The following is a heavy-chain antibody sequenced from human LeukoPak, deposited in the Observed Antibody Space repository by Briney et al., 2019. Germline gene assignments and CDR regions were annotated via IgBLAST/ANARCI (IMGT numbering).Heavy chain of an antibody. V-gene: IGHV4-34*01. Sequence: PAETLSLTCAVYGGSFSGYDWSWIRQPPGKGLEWIGEINHSGSTNYNPSLKSRVTISVDTSKNQFSLKLSSVTAADTAVYYCARQDQLLFSDAFDIWGQGTMVTVSS. CDR3: ARQDQLLFSDAFDI. CDR1: GGSFSGYD. D-gene: IGHD2-2*01. CDR2: INHSGST. J-gene: IGHJ3*02.